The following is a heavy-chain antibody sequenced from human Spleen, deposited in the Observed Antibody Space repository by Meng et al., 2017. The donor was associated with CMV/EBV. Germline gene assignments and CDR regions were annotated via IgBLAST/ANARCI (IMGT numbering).Heavy chain of an antibody. J-gene: IGHJ5*02. CDR3: ARDGLGCSGTSCYGPYSYFDP. CDR2: ISYDGSIK. Sequence: SCDASGITFSNSAMHWVRQAPGKGLEWVAVISYDGSIKYYADSEKGRFTISRDNSKNTLYLEMNSLRPEDTAMYYCARDGLGCSGTSCYGPYSYFDPWGQGTLVTVSS. D-gene: IGHD2-2*01. CDR1: GITFSNSA. V-gene: IGHV3-30-3*01.